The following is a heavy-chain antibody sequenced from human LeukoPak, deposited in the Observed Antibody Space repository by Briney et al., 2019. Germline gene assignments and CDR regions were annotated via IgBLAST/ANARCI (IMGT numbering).Heavy chain of an antibody. J-gene: IGHJ3*02. CDR1: GFSFSTTW. Sequence: GGSLRLSCAASGFSFSTTWMSWVRQAPGKGLEWVGRIKSQQDGGTTDYAAPVKGRFTISRDDSKNTLYLQMNSLKTEDTAVYYCTTEDAGADAFDIWGQGTMVTVSS. V-gene: IGHV3-15*01. CDR2: IKSQQDGGTT. D-gene: IGHD3-10*01. CDR3: TTEDAGADAFDI.